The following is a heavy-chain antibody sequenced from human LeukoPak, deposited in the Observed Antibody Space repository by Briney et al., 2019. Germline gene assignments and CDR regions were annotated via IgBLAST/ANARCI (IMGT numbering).Heavy chain of an antibody. V-gene: IGHV1-69*13. CDR1: GYTFTGYY. J-gene: IGHJ4*02. Sequence: SVKVSCKASGYTFTGYYMHWVRQAPGQGLEWMGGIIPIFGTANYAQKFQGRVTITADESTSTAYMELRSLRSDDTAVYYCARDSHALYGDYGFDYWGQGTLVTVSS. CDR3: ARDSHALYGDYGFDY. D-gene: IGHD4-17*01. CDR2: IIPIFGTA.